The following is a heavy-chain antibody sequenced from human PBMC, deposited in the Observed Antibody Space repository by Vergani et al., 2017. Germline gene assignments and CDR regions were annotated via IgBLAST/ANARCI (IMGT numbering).Heavy chain of an antibody. J-gene: IGHJ4*02. CDR2: IFVSGPT. D-gene: IGHD2-21*01. Sequence: QVRLQESGPGLVKPSETLSLTCDVSDDFINSYSFYWHWVRQPAGKGLEWIGQIFVSGPTQYNASLKSRVTISLDRPKKHFSLNMTSVTAADTAIYFCARHLNCPLDYWGQGILVTVSS. CDR3: ARHLNCPLDY. CDR1: DDFINSYSFY. V-gene: IGHV4-61*02.